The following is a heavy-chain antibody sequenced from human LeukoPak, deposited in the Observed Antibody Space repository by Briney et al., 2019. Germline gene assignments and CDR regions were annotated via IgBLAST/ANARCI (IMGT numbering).Heavy chain of an antibody. CDR2: ISAYNGNT. CDR3: ARVVDSSGWYNYFDY. Sequence: ASVKVSCKASGYTFTSYGISWVRQAPGQGLEWMGWISAYNGNTNYAQKLQGRVTMTTDTSTSTAYMELRSLRSDDTAVYYCARVVDSSGWYNYFDYWGQGTLVTVSS. CDR1: GYTFTSYG. D-gene: IGHD6-19*01. V-gene: IGHV1-18*01. J-gene: IGHJ4*02.